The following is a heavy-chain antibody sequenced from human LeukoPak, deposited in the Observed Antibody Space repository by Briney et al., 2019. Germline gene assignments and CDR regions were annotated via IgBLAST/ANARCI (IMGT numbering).Heavy chain of an antibody. CDR2: IYHSGST. D-gene: IGHD6-13*01. V-gene: IGHV4-39*07. J-gene: IGHJ5*02. CDR1: GGSISSSSYY. Sequence: TSETLSLTCTVSGGSISSSSYYWGWIRQPPGKGLEWIGSIYHSGSTYYNPSLKSQVTISVDTSKNQFSLKLTSVTAADTAVYYCARGYSSSWYLNWFDPWGQGTLVTVSS. CDR3: ARGYSSSWYLNWFDP.